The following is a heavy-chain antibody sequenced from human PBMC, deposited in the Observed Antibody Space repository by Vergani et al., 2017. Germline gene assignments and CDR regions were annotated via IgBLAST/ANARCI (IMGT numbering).Heavy chain of an antibody. CDR3: ARGRATPLGWFDP. CDR1: GGSISSGGYY. Sequence: QVQLQESGPGLVKPAQTLSLTCTVSGGSISSGGYYWSWIRQPPGKVLEWIGYIYYSGGTYYNQSLKSRVTISVDTYKNQFSLKLSAVTAADTAVYYCARGRATPLGWFDPWGQGTLVTVSS. V-gene: IGHV4-31*03. J-gene: IGHJ5*02. D-gene: IGHD5-24*01. CDR2: IYYSGGT.